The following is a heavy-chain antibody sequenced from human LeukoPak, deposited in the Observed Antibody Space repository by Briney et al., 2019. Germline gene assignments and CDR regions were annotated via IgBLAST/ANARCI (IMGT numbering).Heavy chain of an antibody. CDR3: ARHGSSWFGDLVWWFDP. CDR2: IYYSGST. CDR1: GDSINSGGYY. D-gene: IGHD3-10*01. V-gene: IGHV4-61*08. Sequence: PSETLSLTCSVSGDSINSGGYYWNWIRQFPGKGLEWIGYIYYSGSTNYNPSLKSRVTKSVDTSKNQFSLKLSSVTAADTAVYYCARHGSSWFGDLVWWFDPWGQGTLVTVSS. J-gene: IGHJ5*02.